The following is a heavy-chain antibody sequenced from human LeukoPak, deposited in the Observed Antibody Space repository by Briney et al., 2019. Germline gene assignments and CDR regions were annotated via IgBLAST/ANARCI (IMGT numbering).Heavy chain of an antibody. J-gene: IGHJ4*02. D-gene: IGHD3-3*01. CDR2: INPNSGGT. CDR1: GYTFTGYY. Sequence: GASVKVSCKASGYTFTGYYMHWVRQAPGQGLEWMGWINPNSGGTNYAQKFQGRVTMTRDTSISTAYMELSRLRSDDTAVYYCAASMTLEWLLFWYWGQGTLVTVSS. V-gene: IGHV1-2*02. CDR3: AASMTLEWLLFWY.